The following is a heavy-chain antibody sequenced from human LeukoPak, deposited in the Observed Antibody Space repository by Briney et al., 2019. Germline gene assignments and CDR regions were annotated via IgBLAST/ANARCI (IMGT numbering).Heavy chain of an antibody. J-gene: IGHJ5*02. Sequence: VASVKVSCKASGGTFSSYAISWVRQAAGQGLEWMGGIIPIFGTANYAQKFQGRVTITTDESTSTAYTELSSLRSEDTAVYYCASRFGGYGGNPGWFDPWGQGTLVTVSS. CDR3: ASRFGGYGGNPGWFDP. V-gene: IGHV1-69*05. CDR1: GGTFSSYA. CDR2: IIPIFGTA. D-gene: IGHD4-23*01.